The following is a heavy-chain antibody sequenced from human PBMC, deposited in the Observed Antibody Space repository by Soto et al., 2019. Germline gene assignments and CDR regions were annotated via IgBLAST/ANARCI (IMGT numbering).Heavy chain of an antibody. V-gene: IGHV1-46*01. Sequence: QVQLVQSGAEVKKPGASVKVSCKASGYTFTRFYMHWVRQAPGQGLEWMGIINPSGGSTTYAQKFQGRVTMTTDTSTSTVYMELSSLRSEDTAVYYCARDRDYGDYALQHGGQGTLVTVSS. J-gene: IGHJ1*01. CDR2: INPSGGST. CDR1: GYTFTRFY. CDR3: ARDRDYGDYALQH. D-gene: IGHD4-17*01.